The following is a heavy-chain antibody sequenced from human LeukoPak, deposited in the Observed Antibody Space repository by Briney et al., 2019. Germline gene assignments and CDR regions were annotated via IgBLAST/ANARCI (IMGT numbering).Heavy chain of an antibody. CDR3: ARIPLKYYDILTGFWFDP. J-gene: IGHJ5*02. CDR2: NYTDDSDT. CDR1: GYSFTSYW. D-gene: IGHD3-9*01. V-gene: IGHV5-51*01. Sequence: GESLKISCKGSGYSFTSYWIGWVRQMPGKGLEWMVINYTDDSDTRYSPSFQGQVTISADKSISTAYLQWSSLKVSDTAMYYCARIPLKYYDILTGFWFDPWGQGTLVTVSS.